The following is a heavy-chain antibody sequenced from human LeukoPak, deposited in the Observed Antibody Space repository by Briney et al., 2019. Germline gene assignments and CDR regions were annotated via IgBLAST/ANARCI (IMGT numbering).Heavy chain of an antibody. CDR1: GFTFSGYA. CDR3: AKEPYDSSGYYSFDY. CDR2: ISGSGHKT. V-gene: IGHV3-23*01. Sequence: LSGGSLRLSCAASGFTFSGYAMSWVRQAPGKGLEWVSGISGSGHKTYYADSVKGRFTISRDNSKNTLYVEMNSLRAEDTAVYYCAKEPYDSSGYYSFDYWGQGTLVTVSS. D-gene: IGHD3-22*01. J-gene: IGHJ4*02.